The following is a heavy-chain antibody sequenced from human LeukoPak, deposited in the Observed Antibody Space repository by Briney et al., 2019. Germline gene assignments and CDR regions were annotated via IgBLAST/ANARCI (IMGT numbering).Heavy chain of an antibody. CDR2: IIPILGIA. CDR3: ARSGTTITSWFDP. D-gene: IGHD5-12*01. CDR1: GGTFSSYA. J-gene: IGHJ5*02. Sequence: GSSVKVSCKASGGTFSSYAISWVRQAPGQGLEWMGRIIPILGIANYAQKLQGRVTMTTDTSTSTAYMELRSLRSDDTAVYYCARSGTTITSWFDPWGQGTLVTVSS. V-gene: IGHV1-69*04.